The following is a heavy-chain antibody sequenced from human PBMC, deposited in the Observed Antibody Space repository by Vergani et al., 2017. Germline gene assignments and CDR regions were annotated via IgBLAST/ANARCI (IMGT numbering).Heavy chain of an antibody. CDR3: AKDQIVVVITTTFDY. CDR2: ISGSGGST. CDR1: GFTFSSYA. J-gene: IGHJ4*02. Sequence: EVQLLESGVGLVQPGGSLRLSCAASGFTFSSYAMSWVRQAPGKGLEWVSAISGSGGSTYYADSVKGRFTISRDNSKNTLYLQMNSLRAEDTAVYYCAKDQIVVVITTTFDYWGQGTLVTVSS. V-gene: IGHV3-23*01. D-gene: IGHD3-22*01.